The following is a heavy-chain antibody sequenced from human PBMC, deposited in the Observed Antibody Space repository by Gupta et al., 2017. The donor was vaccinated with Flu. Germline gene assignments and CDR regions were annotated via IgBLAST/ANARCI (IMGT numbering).Heavy chain of an antibody. CDR3: ARSHSEGVVNGMDV. J-gene: IGHJ6*02. CDR1: GYTFTNWY. D-gene: IGHD3-3*01. Sequence: QVQLVQSGTEVKKPGASVMLSCKASGYTFTNWYLHWVRQAPGQGLEWMGRINPSGGSTNYAQKFQGRVTMTRDTSTSTVYMELSSLRSEDTAVYYCARSHSEGVVNGMDVWGQGTRVTVSS. V-gene: IGHV1-46*01. CDR2: INPSGGST.